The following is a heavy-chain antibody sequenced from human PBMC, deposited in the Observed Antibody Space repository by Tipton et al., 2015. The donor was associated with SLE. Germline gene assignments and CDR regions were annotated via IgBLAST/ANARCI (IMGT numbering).Heavy chain of an antibody. D-gene: IGHD6-19*01. Sequence: TLSLTCTVSGGSISSGGYYWSWIRQPAGKGLEWIGYIYTTGSTNYNPSLKSRVTISVDTSKNQFSLKLSPVTAADTAVYYCARVSLSSGWYVLWYFDLWGRGTLVTVSS. CDR2: IYTTGST. J-gene: IGHJ2*01. CDR1: GGSISSGGYY. V-gene: IGHV4-61*09. CDR3: ARVSLSSGWYVLWYFDL.